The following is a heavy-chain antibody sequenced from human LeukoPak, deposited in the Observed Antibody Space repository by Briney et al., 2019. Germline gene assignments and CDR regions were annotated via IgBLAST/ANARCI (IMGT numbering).Heavy chain of an antibody. J-gene: IGHJ4*02. D-gene: IGHD1-1*01. CDR3: ARRSQYNWNDFFAFDY. CDR2: INHSGST. Sequence: SETLSLTCAVYGGAFSGYYWRWIRQPPEKGLEWIGEINHSGSTNYNPSLKSRVTISVDTSKNQFSLKLSSVTAADTAVYYCARRSQYNWNDFFAFDYWGQGTLVTVSS. CDR1: GGAFSGYY. V-gene: IGHV4-34*01.